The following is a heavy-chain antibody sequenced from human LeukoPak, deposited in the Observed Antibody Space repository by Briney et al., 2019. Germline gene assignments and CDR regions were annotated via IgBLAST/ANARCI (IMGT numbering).Heavy chain of an antibody. Sequence: GGSLRLPCAASEFTFSKYAMNWVRQAPGKGLEWVSGIIGSGVITFYADSVKGRFTISRDNSKNTLYLQMNSLRAEDTAIYYCAKDSSQGGDYFDSWGQGTLVTVSS. CDR2: IIGSGVIT. D-gene: IGHD3-16*01. CDR1: EFTFSKYA. J-gene: IGHJ4*02. V-gene: IGHV3-23*01. CDR3: AKDSSQGGDYFDS.